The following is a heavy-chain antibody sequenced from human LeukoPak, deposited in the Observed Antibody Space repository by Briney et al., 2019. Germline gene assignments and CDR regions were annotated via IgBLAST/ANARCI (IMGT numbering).Heavy chain of an antibody. CDR3: ARDQGIGKLEGYFDY. J-gene: IGHJ4*02. CDR1: GGSISSSDYF. D-gene: IGHD3-10*01. CDR2: IYYSGTT. V-gene: IGHV4-39*07. Sequence: PSETLSLTCTVSGGSISSSDYFWGWIRQPPGKELEWIGSIYYSGTTYYNPSLKSRVTISVDTSKNQFSLKLSSVTAADTAVYYCARDQGIGKLEGYFDYWGQGTLVTVSS.